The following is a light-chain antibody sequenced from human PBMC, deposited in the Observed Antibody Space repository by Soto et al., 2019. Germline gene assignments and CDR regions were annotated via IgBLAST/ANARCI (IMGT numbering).Light chain of an antibody. J-gene: IGKJ1*01. CDR1: QSVSSSH. Sequence: EIVLTQSPGTLSLSPGERATLSCRASQSVSSSHLAWFQQKPGQAPRLLIYDASSRATGIPDRFSGSGSGTEFTLTISRLEPEDFAVYYCEQYDNSQWTFDQGTKVEIK. V-gene: IGKV3-20*01. CDR3: EQYDNSQWT. CDR2: DAS.